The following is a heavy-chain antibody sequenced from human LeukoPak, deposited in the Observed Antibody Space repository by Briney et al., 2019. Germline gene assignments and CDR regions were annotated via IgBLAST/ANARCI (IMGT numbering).Heavy chain of an antibody. Sequence: TGGSLRLSCAASGFTFSSYWMSWVRQAPGKGLEWVANIKQDGSEKYYVDSVKGRFTISRDNAKNSLYLQMNSLRAEDTAIYYCAKAEGKNPTGGRWLDWGQGTLVTVSS. CDR2: IKQDGSEK. D-gene: IGHD6-19*01. CDR1: GFTFSSYW. CDR3: AKAEGKNPTGGRWLD. J-gene: IGHJ4*02. V-gene: IGHV3-7*05.